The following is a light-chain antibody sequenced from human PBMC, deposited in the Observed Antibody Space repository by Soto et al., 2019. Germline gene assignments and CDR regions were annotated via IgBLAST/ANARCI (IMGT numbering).Light chain of an antibody. CDR2: AAS. CDR1: QGIRNA. Sequence: AIQMTQSPSSLSASVGDRVTITCRASQGIRNALGWYQQKPGKAPKFLIYAASTLQSGVPSRFSGSGSGTDFTLTITSLQPEDSATYYCLQDNNHPFTFGPGTKVDIK. CDR3: LQDNNHPFT. V-gene: IGKV1-6*01. J-gene: IGKJ3*01.